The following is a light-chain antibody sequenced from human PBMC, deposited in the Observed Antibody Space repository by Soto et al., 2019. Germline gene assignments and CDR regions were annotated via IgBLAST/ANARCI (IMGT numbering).Light chain of an antibody. CDR1: TSNIGSNN. CDR2: NNE. V-gene: IGLV1-44*01. CDR3: AVWDDSLNGPV. Sequence: QSVLTQPPSASGTPGQRVTISWSGSTSNIGSNNVNWYRQLPGTAPKLLLFNNERRPSGVPGRVSGSKSGTSASLAISGLQSDDEADYYCAVWDDSLNGPVFGGGTKLTVL. J-gene: IGLJ2*01.